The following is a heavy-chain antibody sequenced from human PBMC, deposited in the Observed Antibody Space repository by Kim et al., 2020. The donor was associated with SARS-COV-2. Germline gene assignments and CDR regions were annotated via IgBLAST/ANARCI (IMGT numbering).Heavy chain of an antibody. J-gene: IGHJ3*02. CDR2: ISYDGSNK. D-gene: IGHD2-8*01. CDR1: GFTFSSYG. Sequence: GGSLRLSCAASGFTFSSYGMHWVRQAPGKGLEWVAVISYDGSNKYYADSVKGRFTISRDNSKNTLYLQMNSLRAEDTAVYYCAKDKYGQGAFDIWGQGTMVTVSS. V-gene: IGHV3-30*18. CDR3: AKDKYGQGAFDI.